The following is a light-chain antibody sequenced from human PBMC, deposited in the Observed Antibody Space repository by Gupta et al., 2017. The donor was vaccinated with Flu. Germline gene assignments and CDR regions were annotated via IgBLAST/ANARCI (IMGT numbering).Light chain of an antibody. CDR1: QSISSY. V-gene: IGKV1-39*01. Sequence: DIQMTQSPSSLSASVGDRVTITCRASQSISSYLNWYQQKPGKAPKLLIYAASRLQSGVPSRFSGSGSGTDFTLTISRLQPEDFATYYWQQRYSTHAFGGGTKVEIK. J-gene: IGKJ4*01. CDR3: QQRYSTHA. CDR2: AAS.